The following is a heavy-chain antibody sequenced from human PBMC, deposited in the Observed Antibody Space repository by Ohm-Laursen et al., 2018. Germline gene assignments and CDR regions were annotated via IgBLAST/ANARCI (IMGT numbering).Heavy chain of an antibody. CDR2: ITPIFGTA. V-gene: IGHV1-69*06. D-gene: IGHD5-18*01. CDR1: GGTFSTYG. J-gene: IGHJ4*02. CDR3: ARSRGYSYGSDY. Sequence: SVKVSCKTSGGTFSTYGISWVRQAPGQRLEWMGGITPIFGTANYAQKFQGRVTITADRSTSTAYMELSSLRSEDTAVYYCARSRGYSYGSDYWGQGTLVTVSS.